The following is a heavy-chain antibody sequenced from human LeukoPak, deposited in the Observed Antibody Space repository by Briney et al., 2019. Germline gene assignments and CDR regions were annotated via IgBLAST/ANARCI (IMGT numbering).Heavy chain of an antibody. J-gene: IGHJ6*02. CDR2: INPNSGDT. D-gene: IGHD1-26*01. CDR3: ARGSEVGIDA. Sequence: GASVKVSCKASGYTFTGYYMHWVRQAPGQGLEWMGWINPNSGDTNYAEKFQGRVTMTRDTSISTAYMDLRRLRSDDTAVYYCARGSEVGIDAWGQGTTVTVSS. V-gene: IGHV1-2*02. CDR1: GYTFTGYY.